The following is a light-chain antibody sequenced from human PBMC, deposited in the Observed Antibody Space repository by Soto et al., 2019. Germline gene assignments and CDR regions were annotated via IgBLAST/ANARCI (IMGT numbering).Light chain of an antibody. J-gene: IGKJ5*01. CDR3: QQRSEWPIT. CDR1: KRVSTY. V-gene: IGKV3-11*01. Sequence: EIVLTQSPATLSLSPGERATLSCRASKRVSTYLAWYQQKNGQAPRILIYDASNRATGIPGRFSGSGSGTDFTLTISSLEPEDFEVYYCQQRSEWPITFGQGTRLEIK. CDR2: DAS.